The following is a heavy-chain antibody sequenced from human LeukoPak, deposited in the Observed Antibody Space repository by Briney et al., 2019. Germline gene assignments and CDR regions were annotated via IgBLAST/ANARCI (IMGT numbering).Heavy chain of an antibody. V-gene: IGHV4-4*07. J-gene: IGHJ6*03. D-gene: IGHD6-6*01. CDR1: GGSISSYY. Sequence: SETLSLTYTVSGGSISSYYWSWIRQPAGKELEWIGRIYTSGSTNYNPSLKSRVTMSVDTSKNQFSLKLSSVTAADTAVYYCARGVSSSPGVPYYYYYMDAWGKGTTVTVSS. CDR2: IYTSGST. CDR3: ARGVSSSPGVPYYYYYMDA.